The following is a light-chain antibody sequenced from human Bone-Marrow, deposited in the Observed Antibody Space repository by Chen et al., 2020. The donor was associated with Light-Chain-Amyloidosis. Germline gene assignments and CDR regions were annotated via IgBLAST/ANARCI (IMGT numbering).Light chain of an antibody. CDR2: DDS. Sequence: SYVLTQPSSVSVAPGQTATIACGGNNIGSTSVHWYQQTPGQAPLPVVYDDSDRPSGIPERLSGSNSGNTATRTISRVEAGDEADYYCQVWDRSSDRPVFGGGTKLTVL. V-gene: IGLV3-21*02. CDR3: QVWDRSSDRPV. J-gene: IGLJ3*02. CDR1: NIGSTS.